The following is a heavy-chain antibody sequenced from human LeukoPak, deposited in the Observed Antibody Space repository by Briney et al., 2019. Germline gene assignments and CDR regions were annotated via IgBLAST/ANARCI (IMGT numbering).Heavy chain of an antibody. D-gene: IGHD3-10*01. V-gene: IGHV3-21*01. CDR2: ISSSSSYI. CDR1: GFTFSSYG. CDR3: ARDLRVTMVRGVPRSPFDY. J-gene: IGHJ4*02. Sequence: GGSLRLSCAASGFTFSSYGMNWVRQAPGKGLEWVSSISSSSSYIYYADSVKGRFTISRDNAKNSLYLQMNSLRAEDTAVYYCARDLRVTMVRGVPRSPFDYWGQGTLVTVSS.